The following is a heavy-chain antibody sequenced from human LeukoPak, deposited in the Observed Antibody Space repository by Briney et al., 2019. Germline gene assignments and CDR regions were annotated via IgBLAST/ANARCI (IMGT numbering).Heavy chain of an antibody. CDR2: ISWNSGSI. Sequence: GGSLRLSCAASGFTFDDYAMHWVRQAPGKGLEWVSGISWNSGSIGYADSVKGRFTISRGNAKNSPYLQMNSLRAEDTALYYCAKDNKVVGYYYYYMDVWGKGTTVTVSS. D-gene: IGHD2-15*01. CDR1: GFTFDDYA. CDR3: AKDNKVVGYYYYYMDV. V-gene: IGHV3-9*01. J-gene: IGHJ6*03.